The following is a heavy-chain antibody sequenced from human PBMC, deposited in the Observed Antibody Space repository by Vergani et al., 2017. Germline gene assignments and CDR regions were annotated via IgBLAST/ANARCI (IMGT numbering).Heavy chain of an antibody. J-gene: IGHJ6*03. Sequence: QVQLQESGPGLVKPSETLSLTCTVSGGSISSYYWSWIRQPAGKGLEWIGRIYTSGSTNYNPSLKSRVTISVDTSKNQFSLKLSSVTAADTAVYYCARAALIVYSNRAPYYYMDVWGKGTTVTVSS. V-gene: IGHV4-4*07. CDR1: GGSISSYY. CDR3: ARAALIVYSNRAPYYYMDV. D-gene: IGHD3-16*01. CDR2: IYTSGST.